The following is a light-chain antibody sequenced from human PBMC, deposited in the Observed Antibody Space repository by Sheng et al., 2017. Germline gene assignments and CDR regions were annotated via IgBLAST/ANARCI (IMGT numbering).Light chain of an antibody. CDR3: QHYNSYPWT. J-gene: IGKJ1*01. V-gene: IGKV1-5*03. Sequence: DIQMTQSPSTLSASVGDRVTITCRASQSIGSWLAWLQQKPGKAPKVLIYKASSLESGVPSRFSGSGSGTEFTLTISSLQPDDFATYYCQHYNSYPWTFGQGTKVEIK. CDR1: QSIGSW. CDR2: KAS.